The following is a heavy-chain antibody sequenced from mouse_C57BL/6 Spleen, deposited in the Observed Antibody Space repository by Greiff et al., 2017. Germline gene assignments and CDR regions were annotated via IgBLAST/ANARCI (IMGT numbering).Heavy chain of an antibody. CDR2: INYDGSST. CDR3: ARYDYDGYFDV. CDR1: GFTFSDYY. Sequence: EVMLVESEGGLVQPGSSMKLSCTASGFTFSDYYMAWVRQVPEKGLEWVANINYDGSSTYYLDSLKSRFFISRDNAKNILYLQMSSLKSEDTATYYCARYDYDGYFDVWGTGTTVTVSS. D-gene: IGHD2-4*01. J-gene: IGHJ1*03. V-gene: IGHV5-16*01.